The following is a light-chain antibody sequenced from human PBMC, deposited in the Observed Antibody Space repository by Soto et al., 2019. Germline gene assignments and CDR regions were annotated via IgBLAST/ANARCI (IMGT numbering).Light chain of an antibody. V-gene: IGKV3-20*01. CDR1: QTLSSSF. CDR2: GAS. CDR3: QQYDNYPRT. J-gene: IGKJ1*01. Sequence: EIVLTQSPGTLSLSPGERATLSCRTSQTLSSSFLAWYQQTPGQAPRLLISGASNRATGIPDRFSGSGSGTDFTLTISRLEPEDFELYYCQQYDNYPRTFGQGTKVDIK.